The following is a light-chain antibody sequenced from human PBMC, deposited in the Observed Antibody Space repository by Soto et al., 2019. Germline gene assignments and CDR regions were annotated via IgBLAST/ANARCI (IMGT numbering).Light chain of an antibody. J-gene: IGLJ3*02. Sequence: QSALTQPASVSGSPGQSITISCTGTSSDIGAYNYVSWYQHHPGNAPKLLIYEVSNRPSGVSARFSGSKSGNTASLTISGLQAEDEADFYCCSYTDSSFVFGRGTKLTVL. CDR2: EVS. CDR3: CSYTDSSFV. V-gene: IGLV2-14*01. CDR1: SSDIGAYNY.